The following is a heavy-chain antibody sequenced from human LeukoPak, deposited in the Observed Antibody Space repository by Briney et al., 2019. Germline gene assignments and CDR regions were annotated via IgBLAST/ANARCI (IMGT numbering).Heavy chain of an antibody. CDR3: ASGTVFGVISPQYFHY. V-gene: IGHV4-59*11. CDR2: VFYGGMT. J-gene: IGHJ4*02. Sequence: SETLSLTCSVSAGSISTPYWHWIRQSPGKGLEWIGFVFYGGMTNYNPPLRGRVTISLDTSKNQFSLSLTSVTAADTAVYYCASGTVFGVISPQYFHYWGQGTRVTVSS. CDR1: AGSISTPY. D-gene: IGHD3-3*01.